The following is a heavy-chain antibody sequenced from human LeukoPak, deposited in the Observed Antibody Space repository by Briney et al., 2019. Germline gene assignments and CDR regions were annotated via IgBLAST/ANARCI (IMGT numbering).Heavy chain of an antibody. D-gene: IGHD5-18*01. Sequence: SETLSLTCSVSGDSISTYHWNWIRKPPGKGLEWIAFMQSSGNSNYNPSLKSRDTMFVDTSKNQFVLNLRSVTAADTAVYYCARDKRHSYGRYFDHWGQGMLVTVSS. J-gene: IGHJ4*02. CDR3: ARDKRHSYGRYFDH. CDR1: GDSISTYH. V-gene: IGHV4-59*01. CDR2: MQSSGNS.